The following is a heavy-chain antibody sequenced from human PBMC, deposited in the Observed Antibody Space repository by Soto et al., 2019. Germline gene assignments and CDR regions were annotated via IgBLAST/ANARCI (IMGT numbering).Heavy chain of an antibody. J-gene: IGHJ6*02. CDR3: AREEAVVGAISYYYGMDV. D-gene: IGHD1-26*01. CDR1: GGTFSSYV. CDR2: IIPIFGTA. Sequence: QVQLVQSGAEVKKPGSSVKVSCKASGGTFSSYVISWVRQAPGQGLEWIGGIIPIFGTANYAQKFQGRVTITADESTSTAYIELNSLRSEDTAVYYCAREEAVVGAISYYYGMDVWGQGTTVTVSS. V-gene: IGHV1-69*01.